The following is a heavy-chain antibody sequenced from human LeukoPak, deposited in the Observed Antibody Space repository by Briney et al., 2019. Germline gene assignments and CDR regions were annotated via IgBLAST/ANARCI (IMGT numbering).Heavy chain of an antibody. V-gene: IGHV1-18*01. D-gene: IGHD5-18*01. CDR2: ISAYNGNT. J-gene: IGHJ4*02. CDR1: GHTFTNYG. Sequence: ASVKVSCKASGHTFTNYGITWVRQAPGQGLEWMGWISAYNGNTNYAQKFQGRVTMTRDTSISTAYMELSRLRSDDTAVYYCARVGGTAMVRYFDYWGQGTLVTVSS. CDR3: ARVGGTAMVRYFDY.